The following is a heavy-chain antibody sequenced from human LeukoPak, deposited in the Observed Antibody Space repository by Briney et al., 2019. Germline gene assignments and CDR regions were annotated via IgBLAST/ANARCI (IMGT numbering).Heavy chain of an antibody. CDR2: INPNSGGT. CDR3: ARVVGATGYFDY. V-gene: IGHV1-2*02. D-gene: IGHD1-26*01. J-gene: IGHJ4*02. Sequence: ASVKVSCKASGYTFTGYYMHWVRQAPGQGLEWMGWINPNSGGTNYAQKFQGRVTMTRDTSTSTAYMELSRLRSDDTAVYYCARVVGATGYFDYWGQGTLVTVSS. CDR1: GYTFTGYY.